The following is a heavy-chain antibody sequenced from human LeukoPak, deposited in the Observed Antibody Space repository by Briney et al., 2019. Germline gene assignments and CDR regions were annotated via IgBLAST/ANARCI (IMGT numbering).Heavy chain of an antibody. Sequence: PSETLSLTCTVSGGSISSYYWSWIRQPPGKGLEWIGYIDYSGSTNYNPSLKSRVTISVDTSKNQFSLKLSSVTAADTAVYYCARFGTYSSSWYGPRNWFDPWGQGTLVTVSS. CDR1: GGSISSYY. D-gene: IGHD6-13*01. J-gene: IGHJ5*02. V-gene: IGHV4-59*08. CDR3: ARFGTYSSSWYGPRNWFDP. CDR2: IDYSGST.